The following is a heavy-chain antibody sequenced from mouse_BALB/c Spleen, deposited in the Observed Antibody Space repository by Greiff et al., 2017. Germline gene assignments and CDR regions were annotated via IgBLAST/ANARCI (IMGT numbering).Heavy chain of an antibody. CDR1: GFNIKDTY. J-gene: IGHJ3*01. D-gene: IGHD2-2*01. Sequence: DVQLQESGAELVKPGASVKLSCTASGFNIKDTYMHWVKQRPEQGLEWIGRIDPANGNTKYDPKFQGKATITADTSSNTAYLQLSSLTSEDTAVYYCARAGGYPAWFAYWGQGTLVTVSA. CDR3: ARAGGYPAWFAY. V-gene: IGHV14-3*02. CDR2: IDPANGNT.